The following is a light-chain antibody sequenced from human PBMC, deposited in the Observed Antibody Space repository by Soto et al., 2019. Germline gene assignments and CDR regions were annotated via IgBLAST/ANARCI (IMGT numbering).Light chain of an antibody. J-gene: IGKJ4*01. CDR2: GAS. CDR3: QQYGSSPLT. Sequence: DIVLMQSPVTLSFSPGERATLFCRASQSVSSSYLAWYQQKPGQAPRLLIYGASSRATGIPDRFSGSGSGTDFTLTISRLEPEDFAVYYCQQYGSSPLTFGGGTKVDIK. V-gene: IGKV3-20*01. CDR1: QSVSSSY.